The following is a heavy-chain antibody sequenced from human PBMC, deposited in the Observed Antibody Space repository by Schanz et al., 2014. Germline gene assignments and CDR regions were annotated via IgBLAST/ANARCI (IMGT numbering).Heavy chain of an antibody. Sequence: QVQLVESGGGVVQPGRSLRLSCAGSGFSLSDYGMHWVRQAPGRGLEWVAVISYHGSERYYADSVKGRFTISRDNSKNTLYLQMNSLRTEDTAVYFCAKSYDTSGYSGFDYWGQGTLVTVSS. J-gene: IGHJ4*02. V-gene: IGHV3-30*18. CDR2: ISYHGSER. D-gene: IGHD3-22*01. CDR1: GFSLSDYG. CDR3: AKSYDTSGYSGFDY.